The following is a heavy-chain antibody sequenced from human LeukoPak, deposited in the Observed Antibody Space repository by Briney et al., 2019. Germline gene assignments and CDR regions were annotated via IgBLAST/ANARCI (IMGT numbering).Heavy chain of an antibody. CDR1: GFTFSKYW. V-gene: IGHV3-74*01. J-gene: IGHJ4*02. CDR2: INSDGSST. Sequence: GGSLRLSCAASGFTFSKYWMHWIRQAPGNGLIWVSRINSDGSSTAYADSVKGRFTISRDNAKNTLYLQMNSLRVEDTAVYYCVRGAPFDYWGQGILVSVSS. CDR3: VRGAPFDY.